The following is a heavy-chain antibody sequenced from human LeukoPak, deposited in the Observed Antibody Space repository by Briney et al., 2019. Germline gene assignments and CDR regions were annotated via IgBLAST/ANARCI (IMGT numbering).Heavy chain of an antibody. D-gene: IGHD3-3*01. CDR3: AREGGFFRPLDY. CDR2: VHLDGRT. CDR1: GGSVTSTNW. J-gene: IGHJ4*02. Sequence: PSETLSLTCGVSGGSVTSTNWWTWVRQPPGKGLEWIGEVHLDGRTNYNPSLKSRLTISVDLSENHISLKLTSITAADTAVYYCAREGGFFRPLDYSGQGTLVTVSS. V-gene: IGHV4-4*02.